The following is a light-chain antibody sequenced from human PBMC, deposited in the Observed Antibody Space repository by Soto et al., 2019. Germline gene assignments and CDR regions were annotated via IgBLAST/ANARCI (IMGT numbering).Light chain of an antibody. CDR2: GAS. CDR1: QSVSSSY. CDR3: QQYGRST. V-gene: IGKV3-20*01. J-gene: IGKJ5*01. Sequence: IVLTKSTGTLSFAPGERATLSCRASQSVSSSYLAWYQQKHSHGPRLIIYGASIKGTGIPDRFSGSGSGTGFTLTISILEPDDVAEYYWQQYGRSTFGQGTRLEIK.